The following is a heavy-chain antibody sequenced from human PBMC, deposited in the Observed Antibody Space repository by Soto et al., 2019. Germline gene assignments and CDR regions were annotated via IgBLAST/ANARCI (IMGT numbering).Heavy chain of an antibody. J-gene: IGHJ5*02. D-gene: IGHD2-15*01. Sequence: QVQLVQSGAEVKKPGSSVKVSCKASGGTFSSYAISWVRQAPGQGLEWMGGIIPIFGTANYAQKFQGRFTITADESTSTVYMELSNMRSEDTAVYYCAREYCSGGSCYLRSRWFVPWGQGTLVTVSS. CDR1: GGTFSSYA. CDR2: IIPIFGTA. V-gene: IGHV1-69*01. CDR3: AREYCSGGSCYLRSRWFVP.